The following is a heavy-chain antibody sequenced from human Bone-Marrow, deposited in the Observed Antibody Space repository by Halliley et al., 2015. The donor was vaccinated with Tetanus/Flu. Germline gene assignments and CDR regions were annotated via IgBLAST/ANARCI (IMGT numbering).Heavy chain of an antibody. CDR1: GDSISSGYYF. CDR3: AREGGGSAGAFDI. Sequence: TLSLTCTVSGDSISSGYYFWSWVRQHPGKGLEWIGYMHHSGSSFYSASLKSRIAMSVDTSKNQFSLKLTGVTAADTAVYYCAREGGGSAGAFDIWGQGTMVPVSS. D-gene: IGHD3-10*01. J-gene: IGHJ3*02. V-gene: IGHV4-31*03. CDR2: MHHSGSS.